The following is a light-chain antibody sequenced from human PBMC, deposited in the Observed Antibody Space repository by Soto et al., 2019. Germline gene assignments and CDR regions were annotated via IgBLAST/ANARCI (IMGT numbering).Light chain of an antibody. V-gene: IGKV3-11*01. CDR2: DAS. CDR3: QQRATSPST. Sequence: EIVLTQSPAALSLSTGERVTLSCRAGQSVSRFLSWYQQNPGHTPRPLIYDASNMATGIPARFSGCGSGTDFTLTISRLEPDDCAISYCQQRATSPSTYDQQKRLEIK. CDR1: QSVSRF. J-gene: IGKJ5*01.